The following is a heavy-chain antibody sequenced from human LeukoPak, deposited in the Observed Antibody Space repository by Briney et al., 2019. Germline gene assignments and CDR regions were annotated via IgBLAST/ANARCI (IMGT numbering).Heavy chain of an antibody. J-gene: IGHJ3*02. CDR2: TYYRSKWYN. V-gene: IGHV6-1*01. Sequence: SQTLSLTCALSGDSLSSNSAAWDWLRQSPSRGLEWLGRTYYRSKWYNDYAVYVKSRITINPDTSKNQFSLQLNSVTPEDTAVYYCAREVTYYYGSGSYYPAFDIWGQGTMVTVSS. CDR3: AREVTYYYGSGSYYPAFDI. CDR1: GDSLSSNSAA. D-gene: IGHD3-10*01.